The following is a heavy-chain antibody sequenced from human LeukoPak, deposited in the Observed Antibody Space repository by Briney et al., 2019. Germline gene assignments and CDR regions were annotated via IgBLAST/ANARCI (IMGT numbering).Heavy chain of an antibody. V-gene: IGHV3-30*03. Sequence: SGGSLRLSCAASGFTFSNAWMSWVRQAPGKGLEWVAVISYDGSNKYYADSVKGRFTISRDNSKNTLYLQMNSLRAEDTAVYYCAILAEVFFRGWEPYDAFDIWGQGTMVTVSS. D-gene: IGHD1-26*01. CDR2: ISYDGSNK. CDR3: AILAEVFFRGWEPYDAFDI. J-gene: IGHJ3*02. CDR1: GFTFSNAW.